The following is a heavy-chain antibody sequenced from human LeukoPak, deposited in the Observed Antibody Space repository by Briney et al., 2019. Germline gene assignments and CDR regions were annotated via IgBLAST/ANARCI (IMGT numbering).Heavy chain of an antibody. V-gene: IGHV4-34*01. Sequence: PSETLSLTCAVYGGSFSGYYWSWIRQPPGKGLEWIGEINHSGSTNYNPSLKSRVTISVDTSKNQFSLKLSSVTAADTAVYYCARAPGGRAVAADLDYWGQGTLVTVSS. CDR3: ARAPGGRAVAADLDY. CDR1: GGSFSGYY. D-gene: IGHD6-19*01. J-gene: IGHJ4*02. CDR2: INHSGST.